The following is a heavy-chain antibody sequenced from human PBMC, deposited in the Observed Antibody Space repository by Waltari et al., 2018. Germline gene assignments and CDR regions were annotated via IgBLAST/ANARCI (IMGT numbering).Heavy chain of an antibody. CDR2: IGPSSGST. D-gene: IGHD2-21*01. CDR3: ARDKSGTWAYFEF. Sequence: QVQLQESGPGPVTPSETLSLTCAVSGASISSNNWWSWIRQSPGKGLEWIGNIGPSSGSTYYNPSLKSRVTISKDTSKNQCSLKLSFVTAADTAVYYCARDKSGTWAYFEFWGQGALVTVSS. V-gene: IGHV4-4*02. CDR1: GASISSNNW. J-gene: IGHJ1*01.